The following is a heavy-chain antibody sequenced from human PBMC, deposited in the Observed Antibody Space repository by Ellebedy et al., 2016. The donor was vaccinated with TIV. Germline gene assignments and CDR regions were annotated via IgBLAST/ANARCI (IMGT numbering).Heavy chain of an antibody. J-gene: IGHJ4*02. Sequence: GESLKISCAASGFTFSSYGMHWVRQAPGKGLEWVAVIWRDGSKKNYADSVKGRFTISRDNAKNSLYLQMNSLRAEDTALYYCAREVNDYGDYGQVDYWGQGTLVTVSS. CDR1: GFTFSSYG. V-gene: IGHV3-33*01. CDR3: AREVNDYGDYGQVDY. D-gene: IGHD4-17*01. CDR2: IWRDGSKK.